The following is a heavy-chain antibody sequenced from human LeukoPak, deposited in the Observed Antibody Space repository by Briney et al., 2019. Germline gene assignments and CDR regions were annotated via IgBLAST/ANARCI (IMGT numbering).Heavy chain of an antibody. CDR3: AKPLVYGDAYWYFDL. D-gene: IGHD4-17*01. J-gene: IGHJ2*01. CDR2: INSDGSGT. Sequence: GRSLRLSCAPSGFTFSSYSMHWVRQVPGKGLVWVSCINSDGSGTSYADSVKGRFTISRDNAKNTLYLQMNSLRAEDAAVYYCAKPLVYGDAYWYFDLWGRGTLVTVSS. CDR1: GFTFSSYS. V-gene: IGHV3-74*01.